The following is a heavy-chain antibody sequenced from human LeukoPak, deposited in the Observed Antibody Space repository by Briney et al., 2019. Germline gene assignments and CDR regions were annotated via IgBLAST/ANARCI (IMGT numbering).Heavy chain of an antibody. V-gene: IGHV1-46*01. CDR1: GGTFSSYA. D-gene: IGHD5-24*01. J-gene: IGHJ4*02. Sequence: ASVKVSCKASGGTFSSYAISWVRQAPGQGLEWMGIINPSGGSTSYAQKFQGRVTMTRDMSTSTVYMELSSLRSEDTAVYYCARDRMGWLQLLFDYWGQGTLVTVSS. CDR3: ARDRMGWLQLLFDY. CDR2: INPSGGST.